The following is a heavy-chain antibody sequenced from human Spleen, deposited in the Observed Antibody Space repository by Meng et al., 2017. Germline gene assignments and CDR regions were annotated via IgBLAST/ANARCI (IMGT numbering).Heavy chain of an antibody. J-gene: IGHJ4*02. Sequence: ASVKVSCKASGYTFTNYDINWVRQATGQGLEWMGWLNPYSGNTGYAPKFQGRVTMTTDTSTSTAYMELSSLRSEDTAVYYCVRDLTQWLGFDFWGQGTLVTVSS. CDR1: GYTFTNYD. D-gene: IGHD6-19*01. CDR2: LNPYSGNT. CDR3: VRDLTQWLGFDF. V-gene: IGHV1-8*01.